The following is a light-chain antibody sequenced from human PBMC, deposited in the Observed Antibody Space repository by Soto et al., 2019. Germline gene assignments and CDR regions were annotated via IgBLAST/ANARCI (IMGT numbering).Light chain of an antibody. CDR3: QSYDSSFVM. J-gene: IGLJ3*02. V-gene: IGLV6-57*04. CDR2: EDN. Sequence: NFMLTQPHSVSDSPGKTVTISCTRSSGSIASNYVQWYQRRPGSTPTTVIYEDNQRPSGVPDRFSGFIDGSSNSASLTISGLQTEDEADYYCQSYDSSFVMFGGGTKLTVL. CDR1: SGSIASNY.